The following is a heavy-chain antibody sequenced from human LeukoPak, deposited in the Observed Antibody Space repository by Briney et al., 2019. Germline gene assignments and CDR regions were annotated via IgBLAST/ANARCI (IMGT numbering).Heavy chain of an antibody. CDR1: GFTFSSYA. CDR3: ARELNSGWFDY. CDR2: ISYDGRNE. V-gene: IGHV3-30-3*01. D-gene: IGHD6-19*01. Sequence: PGGSLRLSCAASGFTFSSYAMSWVRQAPGKGLEWLAVISYDGRNEFYADSAKGRFTISRDNSKNTLYLQLNSLRAEDTAIYSCARELNSGWFDYWGQGTLVTVSS. J-gene: IGHJ5*01.